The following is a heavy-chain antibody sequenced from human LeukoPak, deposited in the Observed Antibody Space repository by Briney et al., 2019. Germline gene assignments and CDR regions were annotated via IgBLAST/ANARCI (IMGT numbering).Heavy chain of an antibody. Sequence: SETLSLTCAVYGGSFSGYYWSWIRQPPGKGLEWIGEINHSGSTNYNPSLKSRVTISVDTSENQFSLKLSSVTAADTAVYYCARVPARAYYDTSGYPQAALDYWGQGTLVTVSS. CDR2: INHSGST. J-gene: IGHJ4*02. V-gene: IGHV4-34*01. CDR3: ARVPARAYYDTSGYPQAALDY. D-gene: IGHD3-22*01. CDR1: GGSFSGYY.